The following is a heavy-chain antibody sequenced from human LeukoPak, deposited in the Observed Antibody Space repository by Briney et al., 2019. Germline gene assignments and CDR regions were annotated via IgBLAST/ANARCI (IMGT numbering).Heavy chain of an antibody. Sequence: PGGSLRLSCAASGFTVSSNYMSWVRQAPGKGLEWVSVIYSGCSTDYADSVKGRFNISRDNSKNTLYLQMNSLRAEDTAVYYCAREAVTTVTSTIDYWGQGTLVTVSS. CDR1: GFTVSSNY. V-gene: IGHV3-66*02. CDR3: AREAVTTVTSTIDY. CDR2: IYSGCST. D-gene: IGHD4-17*01. J-gene: IGHJ4*02.